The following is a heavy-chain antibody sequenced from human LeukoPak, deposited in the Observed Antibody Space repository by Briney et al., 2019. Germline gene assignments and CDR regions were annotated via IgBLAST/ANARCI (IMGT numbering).Heavy chain of an antibody. D-gene: IGHD3-22*01. Sequence: ASVKVSFKVSGYTLTELSMHWVRQAPGKGLEWMGGFDPEDGETIYAQKFQGRVTMTEDTSTDTAYMELSSLRSEDTAVYYCATDRAFYDSSGYLGYYFDYWGQGTLVTVSS. CDR3: ATDRAFYDSSGYLGYYFDY. CDR2: FDPEDGET. J-gene: IGHJ4*02. V-gene: IGHV1-24*01. CDR1: GYTLTELS.